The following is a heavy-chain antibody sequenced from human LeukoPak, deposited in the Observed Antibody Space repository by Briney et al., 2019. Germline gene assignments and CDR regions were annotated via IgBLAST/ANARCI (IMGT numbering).Heavy chain of an antibody. Sequence: SETLSLTCTVSGCSVSSGSYYWSWIRQPPGTGLDWIGYIYYSGSTNHNPSLKSRVTISVDTSKNQFSLKLSSVTAADTAVYYCALGTVNYYYYYYGMDVWGQGTTVTVSS. V-gene: IGHV4-61*01. CDR2: IYYSGST. J-gene: IGHJ6*02. CDR3: ALGTVNYYYYYYGMDV. D-gene: IGHD4-17*01. CDR1: GCSVSSGSYY.